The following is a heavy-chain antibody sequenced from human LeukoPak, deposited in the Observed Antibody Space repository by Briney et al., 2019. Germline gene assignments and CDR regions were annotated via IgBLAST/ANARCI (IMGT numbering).Heavy chain of an antibody. V-gene: IGHV3-30-3*01. Sequence: GGSLRLSCAASGFTFSSYAMHWVRQAPGKGLEWVAVISYDGSNKYYADSVKGRFTISRDNSKNTLYLQMNSLRAEDTAVYYCARGGLVVVITGYYGMDVWGQGTTVTVSS. CDR2: ISYDGSNK. CDR3: ARGGLVVVITGYYGMDV. J-gene: IGHJ6*02. D-gene: IGHD3-22*01. CDR1: GFTFSSYA.